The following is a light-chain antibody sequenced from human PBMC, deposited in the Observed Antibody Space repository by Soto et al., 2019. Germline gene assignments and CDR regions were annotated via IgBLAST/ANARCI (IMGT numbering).Light chain of an antibody. CDR1: KLGDKY. J-gene: IGLJ2*01. CDR3: QAWDSGTVV. Sequence: SYELTQPPSVSVSPGQTASITCSGDKLGDKYACWYQQKPGQSPWLVIYQDNKRPSGIPERFSGSNSGNTATLTISGTQAVDEADYFCQAWDSGTVVFGGGTKLTVL. V-gene: IGLV3-1*01. CDR2: QDN.